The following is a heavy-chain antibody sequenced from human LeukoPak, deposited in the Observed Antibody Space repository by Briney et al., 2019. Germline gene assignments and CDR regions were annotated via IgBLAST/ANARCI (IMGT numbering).Heavy chain of an antibody. Sequence: SMKVSCKASGGNLSSYAMTWVRQAPGQGLEWMGGIIPFFATTNYAQKFQGRVTVTADESTSTSYMELTSLRSDDTAVYYCVRGLGYCSAGNCYLFGMDVWGQGTTVTVSS. CDR3: VRGLGYCSAGNCYLFGMDV. CDR2: IIPFFATT. J-gene: IGHJ6*02. CDR1: GGNLSSYA. V-gene: IGHV1-69*13. D-gene: IGHD2-15*01.